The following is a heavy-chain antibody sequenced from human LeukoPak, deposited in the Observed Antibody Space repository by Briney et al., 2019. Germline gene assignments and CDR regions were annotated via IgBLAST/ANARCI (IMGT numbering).Heavy chain of an antibody. J-gene: IGHJ6*03. CDR2: IYHSGST. V-gene: IGHV4-38-2*01. CDR3: ARSPDYFYHIDV. CDR1: GYSLRSGYY. Sequence: PSQTLSPTCGVSGYSLRSGYYWGCIRQVPGKGREWIATIYHSGSTYYNPSLKSRVTISVDTGKNQFSLKVSSGTAADTAVYYCARSPDYFYHIDVWGKGTTVTVSS.